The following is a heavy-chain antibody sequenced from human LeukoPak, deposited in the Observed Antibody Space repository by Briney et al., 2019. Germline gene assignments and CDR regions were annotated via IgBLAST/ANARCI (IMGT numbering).Heavy chain of an antibody. V-gene: IGHV1-2*02. Sequence: ASVKVSCKASGYTFTGYYMHWVRQAPGQGLEWMGWINPNSGGTNYAQKFQGRVTMTRDTSISTAYMELSRLRSDDTAVYYCTLVVPAATDAFDIWGQGTMVTVSS. CDR2: INPNSGGT. D-gene: IGHD2-2*01. CDR1: GYTFTGYY. CDR3: TLVVPAATDAFDI. J-gene: IGHJ3*02.